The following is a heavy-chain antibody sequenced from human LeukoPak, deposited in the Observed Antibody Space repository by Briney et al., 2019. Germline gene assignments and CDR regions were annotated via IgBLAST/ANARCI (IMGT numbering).Heavy chain of an antibody. D-gene: IGHD6-19*01. CDR1: GFAFSSYA. Sequence: GGFLRLSCAASGFAFSSYAMSWVRQAPGKGLEWVSVMSAGGSSYYADSVKGRFTISRDYSKNTVYLQMNGLRAEDTAVYYCAKRGAVAGPFDYWGQGTLVTVSS. J-gene: IGHJ4*02. CDR3: AKRGAVAGPFDY. CDR2: MSAGGSS. V-gene: IGHV3-23*01.